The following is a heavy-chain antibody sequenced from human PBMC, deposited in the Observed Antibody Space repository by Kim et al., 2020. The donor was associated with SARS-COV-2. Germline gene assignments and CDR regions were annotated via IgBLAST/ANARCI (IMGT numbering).Heavy chain of an antibody. Sequence: GGSLRLSCAASGFTVSSNYMSWVRQAPGKGLEWVSVIYSGGSTYYADSVKGRFTISRDNSKNTLYLQMNSLRAEDTAVYYCARVDDSSGYYIGGAFDIWGQGTMVTVSS. J-gene: IGHJ3*02. CDR3: ARVDDSSGYYIGGAFDI. CDR1: GFTVSSNY. CDR2: IYSGGST. D-gene: IGHD3-22*01. V-gene: IGHV3-66*02.